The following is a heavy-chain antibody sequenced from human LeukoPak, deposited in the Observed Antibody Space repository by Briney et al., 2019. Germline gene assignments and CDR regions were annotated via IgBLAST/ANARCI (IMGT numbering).Heavy chain of an antibody. V-gene: IGHV3-7*01. CDR2: IKQDGSEK. CDR1: GFTFSSYW. Sequence: GGSLRLSCAASGFTFSSYWMSWVRQAPGKGLEWVANIKQDGSEKYYVDSVKGRFTISRDNAKNSLYLQMNSLRAEDTAVYYCARDQNYGSGSYTDYWGQGTLVTVSS. CDR3: ARDQNYGSGSYTDY. J-gene: IGHJ4*02. D-gene: IGHD3-10*01.